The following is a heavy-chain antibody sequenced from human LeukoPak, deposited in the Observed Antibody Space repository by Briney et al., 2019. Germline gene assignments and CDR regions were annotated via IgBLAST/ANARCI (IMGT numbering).Heavy chain of an antibody. CDR3: ARGSLGELSYYY. V-gene: IGHV3-7*04. CDR2: IKQDGSEK. Sequence: GGSLRLSCVGTGFNFGSYVMSWVRQAPGKGLEWVANIKQDGSEKYYVDSAKGRFTISRDNAKNSLYLQMNSLRAEDTAVYYCARGSLGELSYYYWGQGTLVTVSS. D-gene: IGHD3-16*02. CDR1: GFNFGSYV. J-gene: IGHJ4*02.